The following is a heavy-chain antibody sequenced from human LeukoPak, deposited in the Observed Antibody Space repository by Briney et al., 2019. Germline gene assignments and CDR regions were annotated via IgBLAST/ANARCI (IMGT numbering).Heavy chain of an antibody. V-gene: IGHV3-23*01. CDR1: GFTFSSYA. CDR3: ARPDTAMVRGYYFDY. CDR2: TSGSGGST. J-gene: IGHJ4*02. Sequence: GGSLRLSCAASGFTFSSYAMSWVRQAPGKGLEWVSATSGSGGSTYYADSVKGRFTISRDNAKNSLYLQMNSLRAEDTAVYYCARPDTAMVRGYYFDYWGQGTLVTVSS. D-gene: IGHD5-18*01.